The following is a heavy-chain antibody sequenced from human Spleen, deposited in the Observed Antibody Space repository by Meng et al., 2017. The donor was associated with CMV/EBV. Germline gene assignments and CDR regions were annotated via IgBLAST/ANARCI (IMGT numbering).Heavy chain of an antibody. V-gene: IGHV3-23*01. Sequence: ASSGFIFPNPAMSWTRLAPGGYLRWVSSFRGSDYSTYYTASVKGRFTISRDNSKNTLYMQMNSLRAEDTAIYYCAKDRSYYSDAFDIWGQGTMVTVSS. CDR1: GFIFPNPA. CDR3: AKDRSYYSDAFDI. CDR2: FRGSDYST. D-gene: IGHD3-10*01. J-gene: IGHJ3*02.